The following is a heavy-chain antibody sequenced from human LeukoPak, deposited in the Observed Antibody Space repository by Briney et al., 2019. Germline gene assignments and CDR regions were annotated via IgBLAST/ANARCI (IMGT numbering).Heavy chain of an antibody. J-gene: IGHJ4*02. Sequence: EASVKVSCKASGYTFTSYGISWVRQAPGQGLEWMGWINPKSGDTNYEQKFQGRVTMTRDTSVSTAYMELSGLRSDDTAMYYCARVYYGGKTPSPGGHWGQGTLVTVSS. V-gene: IGHV1-2*02. D-gene: IGHD4-23*01. CDR1: GYTFTSYG. CDR2: INPKSGDT. CDR3: ARVYYGGKTPSPGGH.